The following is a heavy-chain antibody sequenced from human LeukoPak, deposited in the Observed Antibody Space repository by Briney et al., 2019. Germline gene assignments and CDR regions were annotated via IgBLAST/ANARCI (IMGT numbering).Heavy chain of an antibody. CDR3: ARDTRKIYNYYGSGSSRYYFDY. Sequence: SVKVSCKASGGTFSSYAISWVRQAPGQGLEWMGGIIPIFGTANYAQKFQGRVTTTTDESTSTAYMELSSLRSEDTAVYYCARDTRKIYNYYGSGSSRYYFDYWGQGTLVTVSS. D-gene: IGHD3-10*01. CDR1: GGTFSSYA. CDR2: IIPIFGTA. J-gene: IGHJ4*02. V-gene: IGHV1-69*05.